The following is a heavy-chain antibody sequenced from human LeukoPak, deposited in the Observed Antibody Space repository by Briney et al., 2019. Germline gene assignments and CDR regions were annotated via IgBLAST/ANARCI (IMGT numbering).Heavy chain of an antibody. V-gene: IGHV1-2*02. Sequence: GASVTVSCKASGYTLTGYYIHWVRQAPGQGLEGMGWINPNSGDTNYAQNFQGRVTMTRDTSISTAYMELSRLRSDDTAVYYCARAFYYGSGSHSIDYWGQGTLVTVSS. CDR2: INPNSGDT. CDR1: GYTLTGYY. J-gene: IGHJ4*02. D-gene: IGHD3-10*01. CDR3: ARAFYYGSGSHSIDY.